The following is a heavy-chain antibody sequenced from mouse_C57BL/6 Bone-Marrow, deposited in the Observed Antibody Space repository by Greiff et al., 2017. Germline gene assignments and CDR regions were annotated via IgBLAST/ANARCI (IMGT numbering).Heavy chain of an antibody. D-gene: IGHD2-3*01. CDR1: GYTFTSYW. CDR3: ARDGYHWYFDV. CDR2: IDPSDSDT. V-gene: IGHV1-50*01. Sequence: QVHVKQPGAELVKPGASVKLSCKASGYTFTSYWMQWVKQRPGQGLEWIGEIDPSDSDTNYNQKFKGKATLTVDTSSSTAYMQLSSLTSEDSAVYYCARDGYHWYFDVWGTGTTVTVSS. J-gene: IGHJ1*03.